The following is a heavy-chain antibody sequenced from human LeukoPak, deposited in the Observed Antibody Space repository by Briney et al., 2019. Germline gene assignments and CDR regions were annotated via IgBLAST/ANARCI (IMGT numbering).Heavy chain of an antibody. CDR2: ISSSSSYI. CDR1: GFTYSSYS. CDR3: ARRLVVNTDESFDY. J-gene: IGHJ4*02. V-gene: IGHV3-21*01. Sequence: GGSLRLSCAASGFTYSSYSMNWVRQAPGKGPEWVSSISSSSSYIYYADSVKGRFTISRDNAKSSLYLQMNSLRAEDTAVYYCARRLVVNTDESFDYWGQGTLVTVSS. D-gene: IGHD2-8*02.